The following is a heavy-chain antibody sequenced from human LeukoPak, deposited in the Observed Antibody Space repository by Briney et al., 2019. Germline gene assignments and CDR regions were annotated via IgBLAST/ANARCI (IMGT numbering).Heavy chain of an antibody. CDR1: GFTFSNYG. Sequence: PGGSLRLSCAGAGFTFSNYGMHWVRQAPGKGLEWVAVISYEGRTTYYADSVKGRFTISRDNSKNTLYLQMNSLRAEDTAVYYCARDKGPYYFDQWGQGTLLTVSS. CDR3: ARDKGPYYFDQ. V-gene: IGHV3-30*03. CDR2: ISYEGRTT. J-gene: IGHJ4*02.